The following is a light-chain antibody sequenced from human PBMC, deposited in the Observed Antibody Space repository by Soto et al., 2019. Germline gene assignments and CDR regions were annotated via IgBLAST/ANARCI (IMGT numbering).Light chain of an antibody. V-gene: IGLV4-60*03. CDR1: SGHSSYI. CDR2: LEGSGSY. J-gene: IGLJ2*01. Sequence: QLVLTQSSSAYASLGSSVKLTCTLSSGHSSYIIAWHQQQPGKAPRYLMKLEGSGSYNKGSGVPDRFSGSSSGADRYLTISNLQSEDEADYYCETWDNNPHVAFGGGTKLTVL. CDR3: ETWDNNPHVA.